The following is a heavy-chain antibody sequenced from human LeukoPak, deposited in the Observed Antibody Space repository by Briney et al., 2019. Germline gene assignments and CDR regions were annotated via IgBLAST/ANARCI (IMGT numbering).Heavy chain of an antibody. Sequence: ASVRVSCKASGYTFTSYGISWVRQPPGQGLEWMGWISAYNGNTNYAQKLQGRVTMTTDTSTSTAYMELRSLTSDDTAVYYCARGYYGSGILHRFDPWGQGTLVTVSS. CDR3: ARGYYGSGILHRFDP. V-gene: IGHV1-18*04. CDR1: GYTFTSYG. D-gene: IGHD3-10*01. J-gene: IGHJ5*02. CDR2: ISAYNGNT.